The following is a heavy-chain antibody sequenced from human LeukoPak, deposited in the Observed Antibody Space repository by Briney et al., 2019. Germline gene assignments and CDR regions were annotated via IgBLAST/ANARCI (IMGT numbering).Heavy chain of an antibody. CDR1: GYTFTSYD. D-gene: IGHD6-13*01. J-gene: IGHJ5*02. CDR2: MNPNSGNT. CDR3: ARGRKAAAPRGDNWLDP. V-gene: IGHV1-8*01. Sequence: GASVTVSCKASGYTFTSYDINWVRQATGQGLEWMGWMNPNSGNTGYAQKFQGRVTMTRNTSISTAYMELSSLRSEDTAVYYCARGRKAAAPRGDNWLDPWGQGTLVTVSS.